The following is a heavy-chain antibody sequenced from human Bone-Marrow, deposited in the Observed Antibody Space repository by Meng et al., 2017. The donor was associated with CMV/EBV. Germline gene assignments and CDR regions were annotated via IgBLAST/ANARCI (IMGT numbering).Heavy chain of an antibody. J-gene: IGHJ6*02. CDR2: ISWNSGSI. CDR1: GFTFDDYA. V-gene: IGHV3-9*01. CDR3: ARIGVGTASFYYYGMDV. Sequence: SLKISCAASGFTFDDYAMHWVRQAPGKGLEWVSGISWNSGSIGYADSVKGRFTISRDNAKNSLYLQMNSLRVEDTAVYYCARIGVGTASFYYYGMDVWGQGTTVTVSS. D-gene: IGHD3-3*01.